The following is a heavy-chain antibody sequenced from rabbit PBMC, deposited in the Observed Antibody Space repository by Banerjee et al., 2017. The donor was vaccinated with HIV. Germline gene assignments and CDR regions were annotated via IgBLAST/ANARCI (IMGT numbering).Heavy chain of an antibody. V-gene: IGHV1S45*01. CDR3: TTTNSYGYSGYDL. J-gene: IGHJ6*01. Sequence: QQQLEESGGGLVKPGGTLTLTCKASGFDFSSNAMCWVRQAPGKGLELIACIYTSSGSTYYASWAKGRFTISKSSSTTVTLQMTSLTAADTATYFCTTTNSYGYSGYDLWGPGTLVTDS. CDR2: IYTSSGST. D-gene: IGHD7-1*01. CDR1: GFDFSSNA.